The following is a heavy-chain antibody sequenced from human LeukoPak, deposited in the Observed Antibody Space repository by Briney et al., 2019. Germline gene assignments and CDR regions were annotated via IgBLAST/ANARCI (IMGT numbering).Heavy chain of an antibody. J-gene: IGHJ5*02. CDR2: IYYSGST. CDR1: GGSISSYY. V-gene: IGHV4-59*01. CDR3: ARGLPAASFDP. Sequence: SETLSLTCTVSGGSISSYYWSWIRQPPGKGLEWIGYIYYSGSTNYNPSLKSRVTISVDTSKNQFSLKLSSVTAADTAVYYCARGLPAASFDPWGQGTLVTVSP. D-gene: IGHD2-2*01.